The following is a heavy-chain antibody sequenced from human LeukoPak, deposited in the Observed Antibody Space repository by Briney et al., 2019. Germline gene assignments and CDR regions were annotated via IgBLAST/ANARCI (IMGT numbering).Heavy chain of an antibody. CDR1: GGSLNNGNHF. V-gene: IGHV4-61*02. CDR2: IFTGGST. D-gene: IGHD6-6*01. CDR3: ARGGGSSPSY. J-gene: IGHJ4*02. Sequence: PSQTLSLTCTVSGGSLNNGNHFWTWIRQPAGKGLEWIGRIFTGGSTNYNPSLESRLTMSIDTSKNQFSLKLNSVTAADTAMYYCARGGGSSPSYWGQGTLVTVSS.